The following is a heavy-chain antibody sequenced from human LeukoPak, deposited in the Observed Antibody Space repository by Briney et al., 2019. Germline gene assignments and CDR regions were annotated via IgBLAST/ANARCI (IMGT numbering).Heavy chain of an antibody. CDR1: GRSFSGYY. J-gene: IGHJ6*02. V-gene: IGHV4-34*01. CDR3: ARVFSVVVPAAILDYGMDV. CDR2: INHSGST. Sequence: SETLSLTCAVYGRSFSGYYWSWIRQPPGKGLEWIGEINHSGSTNYNPSLKSRVTISVDTSKNQSSLKLSSVTAADTAVYYCARVFSVVVPAAILDYGMDVWGQGTTVTVSS. D-gene: IGHD2-2*02.